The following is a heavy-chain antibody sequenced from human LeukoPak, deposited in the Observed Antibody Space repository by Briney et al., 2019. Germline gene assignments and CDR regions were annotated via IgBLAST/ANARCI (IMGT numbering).Heavy chain of an antibody. CDR3: AKEGYSSSWYQYYYGMDV. D-gene: IGHD6-13*01. J-gene: IGHJ6*02. CDR1: GFTFSSYA. CDR2: ISGSGGST. Sequence: PGGSLRLSCAASGFTFSSYAMSWVRQAPGKGLEWVSAISGSGGSTYYADSVKGRFTISRDNSKNTLYLQMNSLRAEDTAVYYCAKEGYSSSWYQYYYGMDVWGRGTTVTVSS. V-gene: IGHV3-23*01.